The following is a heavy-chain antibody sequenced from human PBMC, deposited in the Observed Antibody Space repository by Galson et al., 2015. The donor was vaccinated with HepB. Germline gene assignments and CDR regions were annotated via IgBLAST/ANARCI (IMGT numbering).Heavy chain of an antibody. D-gene: IGHD1-26*01. CDR1: GFTFTNYA. J-gene: IGHJ4*02. CDR3: AKGSREFDY. V-gene: IGHV3-21*01. Sequence: SLRLSCAASGFTFTNYAMTWVRQAPGKGLEWVSFISSSSTYIYYAGSMEGRFTISRDNAENSLYLQMDSLRSDDTAVYFCAKGSREFDYWGQGTVVTVSS. CDR2: ISSSSTYI.